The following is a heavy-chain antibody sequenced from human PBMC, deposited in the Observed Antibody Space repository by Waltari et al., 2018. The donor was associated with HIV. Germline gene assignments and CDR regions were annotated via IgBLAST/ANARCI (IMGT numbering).Heavy chain of an antibody. CDR2: IYYSGST. Sequence: QLQLQESGPGLVKPSETLSLTCTVSGGSISSSSYYWGWIRQPPGKGLEWIGSIYYSGSTYYNPSLKSRVTISVDTSKNQFSLKLSSVTAADTAVYYCASTLAARDWTLGDYWGQGTLVTVSS. CDR1: GGSISSSSYY. V-gene: IGHV4-39*01. D-gene: IGHD2-21*01. J-gene: IGHJ4*02. CDR3: ASTLAARDWTLGDY.